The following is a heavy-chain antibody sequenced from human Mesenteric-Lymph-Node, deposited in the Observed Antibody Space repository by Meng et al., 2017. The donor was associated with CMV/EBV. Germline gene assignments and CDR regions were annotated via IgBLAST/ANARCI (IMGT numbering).Heavy chain of an antibody. V-gene: IGHV3-23*01. CDR2: IIGSGDST. J-gene: IGHJ4*02. D-gene: IGHD7-27*01. CDR3: ARVFFWGSYRGYFDY. CDR1: GFSFSNYV. Sequence: GESLKISCAASGFSFSNYVMTWVRQAPGKGLEWVSSIIGSGDSTFYADFVRGRFTMSRDNSRNTLYLQMNSLRAEDTAVYFCARVFFWGSYRGYFDYWGQGTLVTVSS.